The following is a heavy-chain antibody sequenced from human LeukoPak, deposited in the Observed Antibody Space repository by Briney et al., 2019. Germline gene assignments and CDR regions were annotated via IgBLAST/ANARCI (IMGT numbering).Heavy chain of an antibody. CDR2: ITYDGSNK. V-gene: IGHV3-30-3*01. CDR1: GFTFSSYA. Sequence: GGSVRLSCEASGFTFSSYAMHWVRQAPGKGLEWVAVITYDGSNKYYADFVKGRFTISRDNSKDTLYLLMNSLRAEDTAVYYCASTFAYYYDSSGYAFDIWGQGTMVTVSS. D-gene: IGHD3-22*01. CDR3: ASTFAYYYDSSGYAFDI. J-gene: IGHJ3*02.